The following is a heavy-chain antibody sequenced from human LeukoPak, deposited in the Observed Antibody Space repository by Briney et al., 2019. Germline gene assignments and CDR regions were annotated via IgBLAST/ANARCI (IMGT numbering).Heavy chain of an antibody. CDR3: AHRGVVREKYFLH. J-gene: IGHJ1*01. CDR1: GVSLRRHTGG. CDR2: IYWNDNK. D-gene: IGHD3-10*01. V-gene: IGHV2-5*01. Sequence: SGPTLVHPTQTLTLTCTFSGVSLRRHTGGVGGIRQPPGRALEWLTSIYWNDNKRYRASLRDRVTITKDTSKNQVVLTMTNMDPVDTATYYCAHRGVVREKYFLHWGQGTLVTVS.